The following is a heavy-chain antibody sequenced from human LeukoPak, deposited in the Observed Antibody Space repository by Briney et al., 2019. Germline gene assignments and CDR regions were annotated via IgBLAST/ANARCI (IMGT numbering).Heavy chain of an antibody. CDR1: GFTFSSYS. Sequence: PGGSLRLSCAASGFTFSSYSMNWVRQAPGKGLEWVSSISSSSYIYYADSVKGRFTISRDNAKNSLYLQMNSLRAEDTAVYYCARDGRETYYYDSSGYLCFDYWGQGTLVTVSS. D-gene: IGHD3-22*01. CDR2: ISSSSYI. V-gene: IGHV3-21*01. CDR3: ARDGRETYYYDSSGYLCFDY. J-gene: IGHJ4*02.